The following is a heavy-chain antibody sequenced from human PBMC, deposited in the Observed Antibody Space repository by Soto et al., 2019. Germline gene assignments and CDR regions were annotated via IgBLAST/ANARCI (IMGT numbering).Heavy chain of an antibody. J-gene: IGHJ5*02. CDR1: GYTFFTYD. V-gene: IGHV1-18*01. CDR2: ISTYSGDT. D-gene: IGHD5-12*01. CDR3: ARHHGPTTSENWFDP. Sequence: QVHLVQSGVEVKTPGASVKVSCQASGYTFFTYDISWVRQAPGQGLEWMGWISTYSGDTKYAQKYQGRVTMTTDTSTTTAYLKPRSLRSDDTAVYYCARHHGPTTSENWFDPWGQGTLVTVSS.